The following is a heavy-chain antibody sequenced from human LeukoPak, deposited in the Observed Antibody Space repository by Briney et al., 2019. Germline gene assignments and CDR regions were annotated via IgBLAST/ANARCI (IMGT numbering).Heavy chain of an antibody. J-gene: IGHJ6*04. V-gene: IGHV3-30*04. Sequence: GGSLRLSCAASGFTLSTYVMHWVRQAPGKGLEWVAVISNDGSTKYYADSVKGRFTVSRDNSKNTVYLQMNSLRAEDTAVYYCARDAPPLGMDVWGIGTTVTVSS. CDR1: GFTLSTYV. CDR3: ARDAPPLGMDV. CDR2: ISNDGSTK.